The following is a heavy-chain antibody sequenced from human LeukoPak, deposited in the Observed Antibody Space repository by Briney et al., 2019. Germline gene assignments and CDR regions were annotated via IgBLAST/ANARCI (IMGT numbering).Heavy chain of an antibody. CDR2: VESDASRT. CDR1: GFTLSDHW. Sequence: GGSLRLSCVASGFTLSDHWMYWVRQGPSRGLAHVSRVESDASRTTYADSVKGRFTISRDDAKNTLYLQMNGLRAEDTAVYYCATSRRTFWYFDLWGRGTLVAVS. J-gene: IGHJ2*01. CDR3: ATSRRTFWYFDL. V-gene: IGHV3-74*03.